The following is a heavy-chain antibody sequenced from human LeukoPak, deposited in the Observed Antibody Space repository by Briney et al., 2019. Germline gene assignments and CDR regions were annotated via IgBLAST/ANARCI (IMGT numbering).Heavy chain of an antibody. J-gene: IGHJ3*02. Sequence: PGGSLRLSCAASGFTFSSYGMHWVRQAPGKGLEWVAFIRYDGSNKYYADSVKGRFTISRDNSKNTLYLQMNSLRAEDTAVYYCAKDAEWELLRPDAFDIWGQGTMVTVSS. CDR3: AKDAEWELLRPDAFDI. CDR1: GFTFSSYG. V-gene: IGHV3-30*02. CDR2: IRYDGSNK. D-gene: IGHD1-26*01.